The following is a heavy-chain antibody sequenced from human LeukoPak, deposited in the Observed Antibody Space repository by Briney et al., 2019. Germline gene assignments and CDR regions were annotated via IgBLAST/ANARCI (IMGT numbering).Heavy chain of an antibody. CDR2: INPNSGGT. V-gene: IGHV1-2*02. D-gene: IGHD6-19*01. Sequence: ASVKVSCKASGYTFTGYYMHWVRQAPGQGLEWMGWINPNSGGTNYAQKFQGRVTMTRDTSISTAYMELSRLRSDDTAVYYCARDGYSSGWRWFDPWGQGTLITVSS. CDR1: GYTFTGYY. CDR3: ARDGYSSGWRWFDP. J-gene: IGHJ5*02.